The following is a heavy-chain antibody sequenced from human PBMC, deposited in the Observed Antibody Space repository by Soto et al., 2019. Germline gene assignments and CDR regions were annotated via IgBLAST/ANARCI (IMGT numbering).Heavy chain of an antibody. CDR1: GGSISSYY. J-gene: IGHJ5*02. CDR2: TYYSGST. V-gene: IGHV4-59*01. Sequence: SETLSLTCTVSGGSISSYYLSWIRQPPGKGLEWIGYTYYSGSTNYNPSLKSRVTISVDTSKNQFSLKLSSVTAADTAVYYCARRRITMVRGARYNWFDPWGQGTLVTV. D-gene: IGHD3-10*01. CDR3: ARRRITMVRGARYNWFDP.